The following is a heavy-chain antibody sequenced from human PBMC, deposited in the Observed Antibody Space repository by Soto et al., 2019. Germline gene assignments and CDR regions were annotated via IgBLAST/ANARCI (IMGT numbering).Heavy chain of an antibody. Sequence: GASVKVSCKASGYTFTSYDINWERQATGQGLEWMGWMNPNSGNTGYAQKFQGRVTMTRNTSISTAYMELSGLRSEDTAVYYCARGAYYYDSSGYYYFDYWGQGTLVTVSS. CDR2: MNPNSGNT. CDR1: GYTFTSYD. V-gene: IGHV1-8*01. D-gene: IGHD3-22*01. CDR3: ARGAYYYDSSGYYYFDY. J-gene: IGHJ4*02.